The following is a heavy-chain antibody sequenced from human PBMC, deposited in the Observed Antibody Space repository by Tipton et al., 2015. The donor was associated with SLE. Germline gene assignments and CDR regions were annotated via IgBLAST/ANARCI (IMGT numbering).Heavy chain of an antibody. Sequence: TLSLTCTVSGGSMRSHYWSWIWQPPGTGLEWIGYIYYSGNTNYNPSLHSRVSISVDTSKNQFSLKLSSVTAADTAVYYCASRVADRRGDEYFLHWGQGTLVTFSS. D-gene: IGHD2-21*02. V-gene: IGHV4-59*08. CDR1: GGSMRSHY. J-gene: IGHJ1*01. CDR2: IYYSGNT. CDR3: ASRVADRRGDEYFLH.